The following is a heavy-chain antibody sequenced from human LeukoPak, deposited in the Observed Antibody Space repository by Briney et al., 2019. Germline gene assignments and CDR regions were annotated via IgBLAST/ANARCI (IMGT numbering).Heavy chain of an antibody. J-gene: IGHJ6*02. CDR2: INHSGST. V-gene: IGHV4-34*01. CDR1: GGSFSGYY. D-gene: IGHD4-17*01. CDR3: ARGLDGDYDYYYYYGMDV. Sequence: KPSETLSLTCVVYGGSFSGYYRSWIRQPPGKGLEWIGEINHSGSTNYNPSLKSRVTISVDTSKNQFSLKLSSVTAADTAVYYCARGLDGDYDYYYYYGMDVWGQGTTVTVSS.